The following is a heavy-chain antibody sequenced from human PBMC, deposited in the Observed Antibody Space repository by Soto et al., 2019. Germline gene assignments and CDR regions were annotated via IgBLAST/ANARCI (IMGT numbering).Heavy chain of an antibody. CDR3: AKQRAGYGSGSDTFYFDF. V-gene: IGHV3-23*01. CDR1: GFTFSTYA. Sequence: GGSLRLSCSTSGFTFSTYAMNWVRQAPGKGLEWVSALSGSGGTTYYADSVRGRFTISRDNSKNTLFLQMSSLRAEDTALYYCAKQRAGYGSGSDTFYFDFWGQGTLVTVPQ. CDR2: LSGSGGTT. D-gene: IGHD3-10*01. J-gene: IGHJ4*02.